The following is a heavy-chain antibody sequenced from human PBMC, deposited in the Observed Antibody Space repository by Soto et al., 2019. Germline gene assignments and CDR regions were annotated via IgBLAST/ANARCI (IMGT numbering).Heavy chain of an antibody. V-gene: IGHV1-69*02. J-gene: IGHJ6*02. CDR2: IIPIHGIA. CDR1: GGTFSSYT. D-gene: IGHD3-9*01. Sequence: QVQLVQSGAEVKKPGSSVKVSCKASGGTFSSYTISWVRQAPGQGLEWMGRIIPIHGIANYAQKFQGRVKITANKSKSTAYMEMSSLRTEDTAVYYCAVITIFDWGGTSYYYYGMDVWGQGTTVTVSS. CDR3: AVITIFDWGGTSYYYYGMDV.